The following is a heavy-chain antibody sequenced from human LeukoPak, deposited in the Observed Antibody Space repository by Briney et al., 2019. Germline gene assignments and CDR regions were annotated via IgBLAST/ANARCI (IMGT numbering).Heavy chain of an antibody. J-gene: IGHJ4*02. CDR3: ARATTPRIAAAGPTFDY. Sequence: ASVKVSCKASGYTFTGYYMHWVRQAPGQGLEWMGRINPNSGGTNYAQKFQGRVTTTRDTSISTAYMELSRLRSDDTAVYYCARATTPRIAAAGPTFDYWGQGTLGTVSS. D-gene: IGHD6-13*01. V-gene: IGHV1-2*06. CDR2: INPNSGGT. CDR1: GYTFTGYY.